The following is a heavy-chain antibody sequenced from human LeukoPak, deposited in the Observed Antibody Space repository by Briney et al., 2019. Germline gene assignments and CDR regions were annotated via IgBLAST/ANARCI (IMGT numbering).Heavy chain of an antibody. CDR2: MNPNSGNT. J-gene: IGHJ4*02. Sequence: ASVNVSCKASGYTFTSYDINWVRQATGQGLEWMGWMNPNSGNTGYAQKFQGRVTMTRNTPIRTAYMELSSLRSEDTAVYYCTRARGYSYGYSDYWGQGTLVTVSS. CDR3: TRARGYSYGYSDY. CDR1: GYTFTSYD. V-gene: IGHV1-8*01. D-gene: IGHD5-18*01.